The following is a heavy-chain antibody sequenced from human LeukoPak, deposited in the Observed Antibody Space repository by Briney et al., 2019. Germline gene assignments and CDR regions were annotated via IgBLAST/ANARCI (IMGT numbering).Heavy chain of an antibody. V-gene: IGHV1-24*01. CDR1: GYTLTELS. CDR2: FDPEDGET. Sequence: GASVKVSCKVSGYTLTELSMHWVRQAPGKGLEWMGGFDPEDGETIYAQKFQGRVTMTEDTSTDTAYMELSSLRSEDTAVYYCARERDIVVVVAAPMEQPGWFDPWGQGTLVTVSS. D-gene: IGHD2-15*01. J-gene: IGHJ5*02. CDR3: ARERDIVVVVAAPMEQPGWFDP.